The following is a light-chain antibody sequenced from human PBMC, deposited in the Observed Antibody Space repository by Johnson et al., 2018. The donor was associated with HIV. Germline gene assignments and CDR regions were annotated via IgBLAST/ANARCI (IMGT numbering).Light chain of an antibody. CDR3: GTWDSSLSFYV. CDR2: DNN. V-gene: IGLV1-51*01. Sequence: QSLLTQPPSVSAAPGQKVTISCSGSSSNIGNNYVSWYQQLPRSAPKLLIYDNNKRPSGIPDRFSGSKSDTSATLGITGLQTGDEADYYCGTWDSSLSFYVFGTGTKVTVL. CDR1: SSNIGNNY. J-gene: IGLJ1*01.